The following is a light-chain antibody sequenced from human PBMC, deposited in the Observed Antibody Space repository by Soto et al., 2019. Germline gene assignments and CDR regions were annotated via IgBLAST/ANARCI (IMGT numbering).Light chain of an antibody. J-gene: IGKJ1*01. CDR1: QDIRNK. CDR3: LHEYNYPWT. CDR2: GAS. V-gene: IGKV1-6*01. Sequence: AIQMTQFPSSLSSSVRDRVVISCLTSQDIRNKLGWYQQKPGQAPKLLIFGASTLHSGVPSRFSGGGSGTRFTLTITSLQPEDVATYYCLHEYNYPWTFGQGTKVDIK.